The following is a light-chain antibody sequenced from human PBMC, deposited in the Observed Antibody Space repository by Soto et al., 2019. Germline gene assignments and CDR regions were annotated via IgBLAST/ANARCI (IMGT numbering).Light chain of an antibody. J-gene: IGKJ2*01. CDR2: DAS. CDR3: QQYYYY. CDR1: QNINNW. V-gene: IGKV1-5*01. Sequence: DIQMTQSPSTLSASVGDRVTITCRASQNINNWLAWYQQKPGKAPKLLIYDASSLESGVPSRFSGSGSGTEFTLTISSLQPDDSATYYCQQYYYYFGQGTNLEIK.